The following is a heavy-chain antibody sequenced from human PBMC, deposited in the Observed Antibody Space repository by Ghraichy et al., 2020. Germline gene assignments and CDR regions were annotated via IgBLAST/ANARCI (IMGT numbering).Heavy chain of an antibody. J-gene: IGHJ4*02. CDR2: ISWNSGSI. Sequence: LSLTCAASGFTFDDYAMHWVQQAPGKGLEWVSGISWNSGSIGYADSVKGRFTISRDNAKNSLYLQMNSLRAEDTALYYCAKDLAASGIAVAGGYWGQGTLVTVSS. D-gene: IGHD6-19*01. CDR1: GFTFDDYA. CDR3: AKDLAASGIAVAGGY. V-gene: IGHV3-9*01.